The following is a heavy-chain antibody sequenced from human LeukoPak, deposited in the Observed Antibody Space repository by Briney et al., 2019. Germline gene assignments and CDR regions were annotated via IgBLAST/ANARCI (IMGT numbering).Heavy chain of an antibody. Sequence: ASVKVSCKASGFTFISPAVQWVRQARAQRLDWIGWTDVGSGNTNYAQKFQERVTITRDMYTSKDYMELSSLRSEDTAVYYCAAVGYCSSTSCYGFDYWGQGTRVSVSS. CDR3: AAVGYCSSTSCYGFDY. D-gene: IGHD2-2*01. V-gene: IGHV1-58*01. CDR2: TDVGSGNT. CDR1: GFTFISPA. J-gene: IGHJ4*02.